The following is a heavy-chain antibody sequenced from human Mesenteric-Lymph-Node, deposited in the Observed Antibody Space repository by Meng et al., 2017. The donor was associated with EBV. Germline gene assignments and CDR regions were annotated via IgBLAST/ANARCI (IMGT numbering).Heavy chain of an antibody. V-gene: IGHV4-39*07. CDR1: GGSISRSRYY. D-gene: IGHD4-23*01. CDR2: IYYSGNT. Sequence: LHLKGSGPGLGKPSESRSLTCTGSGGSISRSRYYWDWIRQPPGKGLEWIGSIYYSGNTYYNPSLKSRVTISVDTSKNQFSLKVSSVTAADTAVYYCARGGMTTMEAPWGTWFDPWGQGTLVTVSS. J-gene: IGHJ5*02. CDR3: ARGGMTTMEAPWGTWFDP.